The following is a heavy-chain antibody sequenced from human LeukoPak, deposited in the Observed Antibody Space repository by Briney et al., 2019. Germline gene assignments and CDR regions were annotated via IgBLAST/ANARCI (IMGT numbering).Heavy chain of an antibody. CDR1: GFTFSSYA. D-gene: IGHD3-22*01. V-gene: IGHV3-23*01. CDR3: AHYDSSGYYLLPLNFDY. CDR2: ISGSGGST. J-gene: IGHJ4*02. Sequence: GGSLRLSCAASGFTFSSYAMSWVRQAPGKGLEWVSAISGSGGSTYYADSVKGRFTISRDNSKNTLYLQMNSLRAEDTAVYYCAHYDSSGYYLLPLNFDYWGQGTLVSVSS.